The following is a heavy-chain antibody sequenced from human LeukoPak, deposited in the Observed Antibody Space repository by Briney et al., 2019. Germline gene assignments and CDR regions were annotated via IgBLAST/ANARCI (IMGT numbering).Heavy chain of an antibody. CDR2: INPSGGST. CDR3: ARKRLGTPHDAFDI. J-gene: IGHJ3*02. V-gene: IGHV1-46*01. Sequence: GASVKVSCKASGYTFTSYYMHWVRRAPGQGLEWMGIINPSGGSTKYAQKFQGRVTMTRDMSTSTVYMELSSLRSEDTAVYYCARKRLGTPHDAFDIWGQGTMVTVSS. CDR1: GYTFTSYY. D-gene: IGHD7-27*01.